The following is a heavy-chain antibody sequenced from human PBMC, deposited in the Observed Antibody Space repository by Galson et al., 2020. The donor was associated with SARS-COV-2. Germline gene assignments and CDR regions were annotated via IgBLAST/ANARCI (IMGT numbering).Heavy chain of an antibody. Sequence: GESLKISCEASGFTFANYGMNWARQAPGKGLEWVSTISGNGVKTFYADSVKGRFIISRDNSKNILYLQMSNLRADDTAAYYCTRVDAAIVGVTTWGYFDYWGQGALVTVSS. CDR3: TRVDAAIVGVTTWGYFDY. D-gene: IGHD1-26*01. V-gene: IGHV3-23*01. CDR1: GFTFANYG. J-gene: IGHJ4*02. CDR2: ISGNGVKT.